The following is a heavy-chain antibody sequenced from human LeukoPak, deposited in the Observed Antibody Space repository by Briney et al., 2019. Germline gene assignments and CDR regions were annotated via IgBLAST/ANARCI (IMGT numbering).Heavy chain of an antibody. Sequence: QSGGSLRLSCAASGFTFDDYAMHWVRQAPGKGLEWVSGISWNSGSIGYADSVKGRFTISRDNSKNTLYLQMNSLRAEDTAVYYCARALTHYYGSGSYFQYWGQGTLVTVSS. J-gene: IGHJ4*02. CDR3: ARALTHYYGSGSYFQY. D-gene: IGHD3-10*01. CDR2: ISWNSGSI. V-gene: IGHV3-9*01. CDR1: GFTFDDYA.